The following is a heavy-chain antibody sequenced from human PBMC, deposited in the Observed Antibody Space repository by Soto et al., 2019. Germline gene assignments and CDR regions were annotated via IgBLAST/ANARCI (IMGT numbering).Heavy chain of an antibody. J-gene: IGHJ3*02. D-gene: IGHD4-17*01. Sequence: ASVKVSCKASGYTFTSYGISWVRQAPGQGLEWMGWISAYNGNTNYAQKLQGRVTMTTDTSTSTAYMELRSLRSDDTAVYYCASPLGFYGGDAFDIWGQGTMVTVSS. V-gene: IGHV1-18*01. CDR1: GYTFTSYG. CDR3: ASPLGFYGGDAFDI. CDR2: ISAYNGNT.